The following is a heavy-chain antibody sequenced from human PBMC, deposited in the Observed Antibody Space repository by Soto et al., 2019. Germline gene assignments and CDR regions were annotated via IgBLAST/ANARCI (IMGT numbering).Heavy chain of an antibody. V-gene: IGHV3-7*01. J-gene: IGHJ4*02. CDR3: VRFPFFDTSDQGY. Sequence: RLSCSASGFTFRTYWTNWVRQAPGKGLEWVAKINQDGSVKYYVDSVRGRFTIFRDNAKNSLFLQMNSLRAEDTALYYCVRFPFFDTSDQGYLGQGTLGNVSS. CDR2: INQDGSVK. D-gene: IGHD3-22*01. CDR1: GFTFRTYW.